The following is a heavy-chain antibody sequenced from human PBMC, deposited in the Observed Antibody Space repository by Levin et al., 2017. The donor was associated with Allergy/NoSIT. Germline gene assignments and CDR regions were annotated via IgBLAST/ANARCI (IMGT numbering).Heavy chain of an antibody. J-gene: IGHJ6*02. CDR1: GFTFSSYA. V-gene: IGHV3-23*01. CDR2: ISGSGGST. Sequence: GGSLRLSCAASGFTFSSYAMSWVRQAPGKGLEWVSAISGSGGSTYYADSVKGRFTISRDNSKNTLYLQMNSLRAEDTAVYYCAKSYYYDSSGYYPEDYYYDYGMDVWGQGTTVTVSS. D-gene: IGHD3-22*01. CDR3: AKSYYYDSSGYYPEDYYYDYGMDV.